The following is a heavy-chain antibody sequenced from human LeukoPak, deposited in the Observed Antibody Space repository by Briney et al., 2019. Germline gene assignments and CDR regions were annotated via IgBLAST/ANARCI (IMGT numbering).Heavy chain of an antibody. Sequence: ASVKVSCKASGYTFTGYYIHWVRQAPGQGLEWMGWINPDSGDTSYAQKFQGRVTMTRDTSISTAYMELSRLRSDDTAVYYCARESLPRSGSYPYYSYYYMDVWGKGTTVTVSS. J-gene: IGHJ6*03. CDR3: ARESLPRSGSYPYYSYYYMDV. V-gene: IGHV1-2*02. CDR1: GYTFTGYY. CDR2: INPDSGDT. D-gene: IGHD1-26*01.